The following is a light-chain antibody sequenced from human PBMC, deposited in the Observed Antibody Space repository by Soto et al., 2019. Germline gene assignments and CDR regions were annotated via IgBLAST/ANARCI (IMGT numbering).Light chain of an antibody. CDR3: MQALQTPMYT. CDR1: QSLLHSNGYKY. J-gene: IGKJ2*01. Sequence: GEPASMSCGSSQSLLHSNGYKYLDWYLQKPGQSPQLVIYLGSNRASGVPDRFSGSGSGTDFTLKISRVQPEDVGVYHCMQALQTPMYTFGQGTKVDIK. V-gene: IGKV2-28*01. CDR2: LGS.